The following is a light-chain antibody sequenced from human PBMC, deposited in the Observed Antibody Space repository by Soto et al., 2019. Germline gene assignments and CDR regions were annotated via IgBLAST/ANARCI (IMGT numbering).Light chain of an antibody. CDR3: QQRSNWPLT. CDR2: DAS. CDR1: QSVSSY. Sequence: EIVLTQFPATLSLSPGERATLSCRASQSVSSYLAWYQQKPGQAPRLLIYDASNKATGIPARFSGSGSGTDFTLTISRLEPEDFAVYYCQQRSNWPLTFGGGTKVEIK. J-gene: IGKJ4*01. V-gene: IGKV3-11*01.